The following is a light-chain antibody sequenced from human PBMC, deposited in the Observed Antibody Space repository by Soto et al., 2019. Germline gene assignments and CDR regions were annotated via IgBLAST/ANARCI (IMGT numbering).Light chain of an antibody. J-gene: IGKJ4*02. V-gene: IGKV1-5*01. CDR2: DAS. CDR3: QQYGSSPQT. CDR1: QPIRTW. Sequence: EIQVTQSPSTLSASVGDRVTITCRASQPIRTWLAWYQEKPGKAPKLLIYDASSLEGGVPSRFSGSGSGTDFTLTISSLQPEDFAVYYCQQYGSSPQTFGRGTKVDIK.